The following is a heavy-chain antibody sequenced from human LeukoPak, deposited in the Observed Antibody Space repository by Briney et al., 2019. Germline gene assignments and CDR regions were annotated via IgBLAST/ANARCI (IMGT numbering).Heavy chain of an antibody. CDR1: GYTFTSYG. D-gene: IGHD6-19*01. Sequence: ASVKVSCKASGYTFTSYGISWVRQAPGQGLEWMGWISAYNGNTNYAQKLQGRVTMTTDTSTSTAYMELRSLRSDDTAVYYCARDQYSSGWFGPTVYHDYWGQGTLVTVSS. CDR2: ISAYNGNT. CDR3: ARDQYSSGWFGPTVYHDY. V-gene: IGHV1-18*01. J-gene: IGHJ4*02.